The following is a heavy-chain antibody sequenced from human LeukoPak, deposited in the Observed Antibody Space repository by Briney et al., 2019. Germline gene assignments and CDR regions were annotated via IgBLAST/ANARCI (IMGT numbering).Heavy chain of an antibody. Sequence: GGSLRLSCAASGFTVSSKYMSWVRQAPGKGLEWVSVIYSGGSTFYADSVKGRFTISRDNSKNTLYLQLNSLRAEDTAVYYCARGRGTLARAVMMPDYFDFWGQGTLVTVSS. J-gene: IGHJ4*02. D-gene: IGHD3-10*01. V-gene: IGHV3-66*01. CDR1: GFTVSSKY. CDR3: ARGRGTLARAVMMPDYFDF. CDR2: IYSGGST.